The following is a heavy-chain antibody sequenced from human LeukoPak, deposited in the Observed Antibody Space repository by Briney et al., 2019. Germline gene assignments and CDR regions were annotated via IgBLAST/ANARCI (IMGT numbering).Heavy chain of an antibody. CDR3: ARQTDGRSYEDAFDI. Sequence: SETLSLTCTVSGGSISSSSYYWGWIRQPPGKGLEWIGSIYYSGGTYYNPSLKSRVTISVDTSKNQFSLKLSSVTAADTAVYYCARQTDGRSYEDAFDIWGQGTMVTVSS. CDR1: GGSISSSSYY. CDR2: IYYSGGT. D-gene: IGHD2-8*01. V-gene: IGHV4-39*01. J-gene: IGHJ3*02.